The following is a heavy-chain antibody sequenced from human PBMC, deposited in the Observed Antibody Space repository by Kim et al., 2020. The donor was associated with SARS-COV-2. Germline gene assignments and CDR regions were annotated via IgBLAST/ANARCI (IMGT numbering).Heavy chain of an antibody. CDR2: IKTKTGNP. CDR3: ATDGMTAVFDY. CDR1: GYTFNRYS. D-gene: IGHD4-17*01. J-gene: IGHJ4*02. Sequence: ASVKVSCKASGYTFNRYSMNWVRQAPGQGLEWMGWIKTKTGNPVYAQGFTGRFVFSLDTSVSTAYLQISSLKAEDTAVCYCATDGMTAVFDYWGQGNLVT. V-gene: IGHV7-4-1*02.